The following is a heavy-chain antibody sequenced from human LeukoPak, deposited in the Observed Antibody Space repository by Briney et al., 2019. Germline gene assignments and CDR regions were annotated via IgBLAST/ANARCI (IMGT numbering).Heavy chain of an antibody. CDR1: GYTFTSYG. Sequence: ASVKVSCKASGYTFTSYGIGWVRQAPGQGLEWMGWISAYNGNTNYAQKLQGRVTMTTDTSTSTAYMELRSLRSDDTAVYYCARDRPGITHFDYWGQGTLVTVSS. D-gene: IGHD1-14*01. J-gene: IGHJ4*02. CDR3: ARDRPGITHFDY. CDR2: ISAYNGNT. V-gene: IGHV1-18*04.